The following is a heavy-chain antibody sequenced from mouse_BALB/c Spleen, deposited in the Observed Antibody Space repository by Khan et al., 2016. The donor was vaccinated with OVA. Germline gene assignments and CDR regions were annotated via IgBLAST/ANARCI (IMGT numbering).Heavy chain of an antibody. Sequence: QVQLQQSGAELARPGASLKMSCKASGYTFTSYTIHWVRQRPGLTLEWIGHINPSNDYTNYNQKFKDKATLIVDKSSSTAYMQLSSLTSEDSAVYYCGRKWAYHRSGGWFAYWGQGTLVTVSA. D-gene: IGHD2-14*01. CDR2: INPSNDYT. CDR1: GYTFTSYT. CDR3: GRKWAYHRSGGWFAY. J-gene: IGHJ3*01. V-gene: IGHV1-4*01.